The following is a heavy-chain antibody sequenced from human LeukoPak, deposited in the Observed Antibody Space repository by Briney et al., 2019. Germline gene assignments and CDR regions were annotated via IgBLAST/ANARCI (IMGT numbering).Heavy chain of an antibody. CDR3: ARDGTWGTYYYYGMDV. Sequence: GGSLRLSYAASGFTVSSNYMSWVRQAPGKGLEWVSVIYSGGSTYYADSVKGRFTISRDNSKNTLYLQMNSLRAEDTAVYYCARDGTWGTYYYYGMDVWGQGTTVTVSS. D-gene: IGHD1-1*01. V-gene: IGHV3-66*01. J-gene: IGHJ6*02. CDR2: IYSGGST. CDR1: GFTVSSNY.